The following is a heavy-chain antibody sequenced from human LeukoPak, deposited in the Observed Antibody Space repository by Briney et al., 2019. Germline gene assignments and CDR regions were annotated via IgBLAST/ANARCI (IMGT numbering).Heavy chain of an antibody. D-gene: IGHD5-18*01. CDR1: GFTFSSYA. CDR2: ISDDGSNK. V-gene: IGHV3-30*03. CDR3: ARDLKWGVLGYSYGSGMDV. Sequence: GGSLRLSCAASGFTFSSYAMHWVRQAPGTGLEWVAVISDDGSNKYYADSVKGRFTISRDNAKNSLYLQMNSLRAEDTAVYFCARDLKWGVLGYSYGSGMDVWGQGTTVTVSS. J-gene: IGHJ6*02.